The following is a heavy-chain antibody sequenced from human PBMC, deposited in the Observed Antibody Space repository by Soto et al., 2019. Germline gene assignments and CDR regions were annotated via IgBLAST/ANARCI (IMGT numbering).Heavy chain of an antibody. D-gene: IGHD6-13*01. CDR3: ARDLGSSRGGVYFDY. CDR1: GFTFDDYG. Sequence: GGSLRLSCAASGFTFDDYGMSWVRQAPGKGLEWVSGINWNGGSTGYADSVKGRFTISRDNAKNSLYLQMNSLRAEDTALYYCARDLGSSRGGVYFDYWGQGTLVTVSS. CDR2: INWNGGST. V-gene: IGHV3-20*04. J-gene: IGHJ4*02.